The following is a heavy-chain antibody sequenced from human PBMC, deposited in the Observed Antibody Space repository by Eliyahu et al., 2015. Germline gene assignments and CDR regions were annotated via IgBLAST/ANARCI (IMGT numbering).Heavy chain of an antibody. V-gene: IGHV1-69*04. D-gene: IGHD5-12*01. CDR2: IIPILGIA. Sequence: QVQLVQSGAEVKKPGSSVKVSCKASGGTFSSYAISWVRQAPGQGLEWMGRIIPILGIANYAQKFQGRVTITADKSTSTAYMELSSLRSEDTAVYYCARGRSEYSGYDNFDYWGQGTLVTVSS. CDR1: GGTFSSYA. CDR3: ARGRSEYSGYDNFDY. J-gene: IGHJ4*02.